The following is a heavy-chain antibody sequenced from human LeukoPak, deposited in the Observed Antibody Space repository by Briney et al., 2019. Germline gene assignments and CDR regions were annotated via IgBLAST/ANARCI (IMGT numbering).Heavy chain of an antibody. D-gene: IGHD3-10*01. J-gene: IGHJ6*03. CDR1: GFSFSSFG. CDR3: ARVWVGYMDV. Sequence: GGSLRLSCAASGFSFSSFGFNWVRQAPGKGLEWISYISSSRRGIYYAASVRGRFTVSRENAKNSVFLEMNSLRAEDTAVYYCARVWVGYMDVWGKGTTVTVSS. CDR2: ISSSRRGI. V-gene: IGHV3-48*01.